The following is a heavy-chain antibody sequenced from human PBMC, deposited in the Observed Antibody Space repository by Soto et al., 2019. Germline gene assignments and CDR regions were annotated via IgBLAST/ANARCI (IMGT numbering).Heavy chain of an antibody. CDR3: ARNRDYYYGMDV. Sequence: QVQLVESGGGVVQPGRSLRLSCAASGFTFSSYAMHWVRQAPGKGLEWVGWISAYNGNTNYAQKLQGRVTMTTDTSTSTAYMELRSLRSDDTAVYYCARNRDYYYGMDVWGQGTTVTVSS. CDR1: GFTFSSYA. CDR2: ISAYNGNT. V-gene: IGHV1-18*01. J-gene: IGHJ6*02.